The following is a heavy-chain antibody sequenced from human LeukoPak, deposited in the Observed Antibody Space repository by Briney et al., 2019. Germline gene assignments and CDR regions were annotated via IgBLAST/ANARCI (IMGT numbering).Heavy chain of an antibody. D-gene: IGHD2-2*02. Sequence: PSETLSLTCTVSGGSISSSSYNWSWIRLPPGKGLEWIGEINHSGSTNYNPSLKSRVTISVDTSKNQFSLKVSSVTAADTAVYYCARPNHKDHCSSTSCYRYFDYWGQGTLVTVSS. J-gene: IGHJ4*02. CDR1: GGSISSSSYN. CDR3: ARPNHKDHCSSTSCYRYFDY. V-gene: IGHV4-39*07. CDR2: INHSGST.